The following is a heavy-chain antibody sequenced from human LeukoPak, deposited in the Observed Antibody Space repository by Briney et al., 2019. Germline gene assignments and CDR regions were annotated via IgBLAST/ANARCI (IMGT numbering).Heavy chain of an antibody. V-gene: IGHV4-38-2*02. J-gene: IGHJ4*02. CDR1: GYSISSGYY. CDR2: IHHSGST. Sequence: PSETLSLTCTVSGYSISSGYYWGWIRQPPGKGLEWIGSIHHSGSTFYNPSLVSRVTISVDTSKNQFSVRVSSVTAADTAVYYCARDHYTTGTTGFWDSWGQGTLVTVPS. D-gene: IGHD1-1*01. CDR3: ARDHYTTGTTGFWDS.